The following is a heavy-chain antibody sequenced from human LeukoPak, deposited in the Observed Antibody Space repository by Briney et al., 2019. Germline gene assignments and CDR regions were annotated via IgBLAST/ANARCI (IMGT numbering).Heavy chain of an antibody. D-gene: IGHD3-22*01. CDR3: ARHHYYDSSGYLSNWFDP. CDR2: IYPGDSDT. CDR1: GYSFTSYW. Sequence: GESLKISCKGSGYSFTSYWIGWVRQMPGKGLEWMGIIYPGDSDTRYSPSFQGQVTISADKSISTAYLQWSSLKASDTAMYYCARHHYYDSSGYLSNWFDPWGQGTLDTVSS. J-gene: IGHJ5*02. V-gene: IGHV5-51*01.